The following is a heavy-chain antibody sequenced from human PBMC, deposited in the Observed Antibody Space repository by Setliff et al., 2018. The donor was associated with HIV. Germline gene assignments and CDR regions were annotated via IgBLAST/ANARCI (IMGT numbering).Heavy chain of an antibody. D-gene: IGHD6-13*01. V-gene: IGHV1-3*01. CDR1: GDTFTTYA. Sequence: SVKVSCKASGDTFTTYALHWVRQAPGQRLEWMGWINAGNGDTKSSQKFQGRVTITRDTSASTAYMELSSLRSEDTGVYYCAIGSSNWPHRPNNYYFDYWGQGTPVTVSS. CDR2: INAGNGDT. CDR3: AIGSSNWPHRPNNYYFDY. J-gene: IGHJ4*02.